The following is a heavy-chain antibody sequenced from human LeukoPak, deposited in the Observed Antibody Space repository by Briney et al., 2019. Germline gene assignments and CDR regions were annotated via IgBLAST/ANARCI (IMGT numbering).Heavy chain of an antibody. V-gene: IGHV1-18*01. CDR3: ARGLKTYYYDSSGYSAFGI. J-gene: IGHJ3*02. D-gene: IGHD3-22*01. CDR1: GYTFTSYG. CDR2: ISAYNGNT. Sequence: GASVKVSCKASGYTFTSYGISWVRQAPGQGLEWMGWISAYNGNTNYAQKLQGRVTMTTDTSTSTAYMELRSLRSDDTAVYYCARGLKTYYYDSSGYSAFGIWGQGTMVTVSS.